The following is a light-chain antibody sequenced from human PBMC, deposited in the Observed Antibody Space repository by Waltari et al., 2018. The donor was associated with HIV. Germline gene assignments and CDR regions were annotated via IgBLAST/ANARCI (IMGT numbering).Light chain of an antibody. V-gene: IGKV4-1*01. J-gene: IGKJ4*01. CDR2: WAS. Sequence: DIVMTQSPDSLPVSLGERATLNCTSSRTILFSSDNRNYLAWYQQKPRQPPKLLISWASTLESGVPDRFSGSVSGTDFTLTITRLQAEDVAVYHCQQYFRIPPTFGGGTKVEIK. CDR1: RTILFSSDNRNY. CDR3: QQYFRIPPT.